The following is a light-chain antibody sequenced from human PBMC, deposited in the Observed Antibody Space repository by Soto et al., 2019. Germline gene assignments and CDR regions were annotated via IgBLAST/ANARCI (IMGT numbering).Light chain of an antibody. Sequence: EVVLTQGPVTLSLSPGERATLSCRASQSFRGLLAWYQQKPGQAPRLLIYDAYNRATGIPHRFSGSGSGTDLTLTISSLEPEDSAVYYCQQRHMWPITVGQGTRLETK. CDR2: DAY. V-gene: IGKV3-11*01. CDR1: QSFRGL. CDR3: QQRHMWPIT. J-gene: IGKJ5*01.